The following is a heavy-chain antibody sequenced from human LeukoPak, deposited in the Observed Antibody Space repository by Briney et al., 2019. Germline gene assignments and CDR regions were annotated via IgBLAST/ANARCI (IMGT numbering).Heavy chain of an antibody. V-gene: IGHV4-59*01. CDR3: ARVGSSWYFDY. CDR1: GGSISSYY. Sequence: SEPLSLTCTVSGGSISSYYWSWIRQPPGKGLEWIGYIYYSGSTNYNPSLKSRVTISVDTSKNQFSLKLSSVTAADTAVYYCARVGSSWYFDYWGQGTLVTVSS. CDR2: IYYSGST. J-gene: IGHJ4*02. D-gene: IGHD6-13*01.